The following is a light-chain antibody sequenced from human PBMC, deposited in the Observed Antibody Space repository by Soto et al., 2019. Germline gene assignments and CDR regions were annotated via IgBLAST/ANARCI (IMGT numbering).Light chain of an antibody. J-gene: IGLJ2*01. CDR1: SSDVGSYNL. CDR3: CSYAGQVV. V-gene: IGLV2-23*01. CDR2: EGI. Sequence: QSALTQPASVSGSLGQSITISCTGTSSDVGSYNLVSWYQQHPGKAPKLMIYEGIKRPSGVSNRFSGSKSGNTASLTISGLQAEHEADYYCCSYAGQVVFGGGTKVTVL.